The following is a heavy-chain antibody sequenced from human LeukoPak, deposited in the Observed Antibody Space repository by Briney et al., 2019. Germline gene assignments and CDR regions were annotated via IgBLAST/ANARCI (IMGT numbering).Heavy chain of an antibody. D-gene: IGHD3-10*01. J-gene: IGHJ4*02. CDR1: GDSISTYY. Sequence: PSETLSLTCTVSGDSISTYYWSWIRQPPGKGLEWIGYVYYRVSTTYNPSLKSRVTISVDTSKNQFSLELTSVTAADTAVYFCARQIAYGRYFDYWGQGALVTVSS. CDR3: ARQIAYGRYFDY. CDR2: VYYRVST. V-gene: IGHV4-59*08.